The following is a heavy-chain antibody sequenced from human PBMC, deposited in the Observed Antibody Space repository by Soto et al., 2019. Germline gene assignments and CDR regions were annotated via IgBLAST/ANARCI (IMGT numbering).Heavy chain of an antibody. V-gene: IGHV1-69*13. CDR2: IIPIFGTA. Sequence: SVKVSCKASGGTFSSYAISWVRQAPGQGLEWMGGIIPIFGTANYAQKFQGRVTITADESTSTAYMELSSLRSEDTAVYYCARDGRQGDSSGWPKHWYFDLWGRGTLVTVSS. CDR1: GGTFSSYA. D-gene: IGHD6-19*01. CDR3: ARDGRQGDSSGWPKHWYFDL. J-gene: IGHJ2*01.